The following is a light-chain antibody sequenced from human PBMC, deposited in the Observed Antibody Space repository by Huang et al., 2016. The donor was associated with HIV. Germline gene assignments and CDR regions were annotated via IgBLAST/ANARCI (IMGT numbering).Light chain of an antibody. CDR3: QQYDSYWT. V-gene: IGKV1-5*03. CDR2: KAS. Sequence: DVQMTQSPSTLSAYVGDRITITCRASQSINNYLAWYQQKAGKAPALLIYKASTLDSGVPSRFSGSGSGTTFTLTISNLQPDDFATYYCQQYDSYWTFGQGTKVE. J-gene: IGKJ1*01. CDR1: QSINNY.